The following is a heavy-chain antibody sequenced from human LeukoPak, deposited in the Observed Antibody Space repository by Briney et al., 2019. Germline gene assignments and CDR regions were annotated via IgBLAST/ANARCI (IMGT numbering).Heavy chain of an antibody. J-gene: IGHJ3*02. Sequence: PGGSLRLSCAASGFTFSSYSMNWVRQAPGKGLEWVSSISSSSSYIYYADSVKGRFTISRDNAKNSLYLQMNSLRAEDTAVYYCARDRNPDYYDSSGYCDAFDIWGQGTMVTVSS. CDR3: ARDRNPDYYDSSGYCDAFDI. CDR2: ISSSSSYI. V-gene: IGHV3-21*01. CDR1: GFTFSSYS. D-gene: IGHD3-22*01.